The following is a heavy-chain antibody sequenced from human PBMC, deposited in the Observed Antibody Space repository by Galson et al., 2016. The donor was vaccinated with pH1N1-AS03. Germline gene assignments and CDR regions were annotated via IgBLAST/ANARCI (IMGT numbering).Heavy chain of an antibody. Sequence: SLRLSCAASGFTFSIYWMTWVRQAPGKGLEWVATINGDGRGQYYVESVKGRFAVSRDNAKNTVFLQMNSLRADDTAVYFCARRNPNPNFAIWYQHDYGMDVWGQGTTVTVSS. CDR1: GFTFSIYW. J-gene: IGHJ6*02. CDR3: ARRNPNPNFAIWYQHDYGMDV. CDR2: INGDGRGQ. D-gene: IGHD2-2*01. V-gene: IGHV3-7*01.